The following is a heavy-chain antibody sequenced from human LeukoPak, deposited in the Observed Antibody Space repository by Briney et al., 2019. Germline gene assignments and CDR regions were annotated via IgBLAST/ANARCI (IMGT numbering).Heavy chain of an antibody. CDR2: IYYSGST. J-gene: IGHJ4*02. Sequence: SETLSLTCTVSGGSISSGGYYWSWIRQHPGKGLEWIGYIYYSGSTYYNPSLKSRVTISVDTSKNQFSLKLSSVTAADTAVYYCARVYYYGSGSNKSGLDYWGQGILVTVSS. CDR3: ARVYYYGSGSNKSGLDY. CDR1: GGSISSGGYY. V-gene: IGHV4-31*03. D-gene: IGHD3-10*01.